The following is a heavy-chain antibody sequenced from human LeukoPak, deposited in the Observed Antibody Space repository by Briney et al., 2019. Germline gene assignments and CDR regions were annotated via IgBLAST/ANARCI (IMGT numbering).Heavy chain of an antibody. D-gene: IGHD5-18*01. CDR1: GFTFSSYA. Sequence: PGGSLRLSCAASGFTFSSYAMHWVRQAPGKGLEGVAVISYDGSNKYYADSVKGRFTISRDNSKNTLYLQMNSLRAEDTAVYYCAKLQLWFYMDVWGKGTTVTISS. CDR3: AKLQLWFYMDV. J-gene: IGHJ6*03. CDR2: ISYDGSNK. V-gene: IGHV3-30*04.